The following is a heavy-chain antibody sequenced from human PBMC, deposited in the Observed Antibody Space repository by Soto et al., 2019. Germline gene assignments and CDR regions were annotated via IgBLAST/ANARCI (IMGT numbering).Heavy chain of an antibody. D-gene: IGHD6-19*01. Sequence: QVQLVESGGGVVQPGRSLRLSCAASGFTFSSYGMHWVRQAPGKGLEWVAVIWYDGSNKYYADSVKGRFTISRDNSKNTLYLQMNSLRAEDTAVYYCARESGWYVSFDYWGQGTLVTVSS. CDR3: ARESGWYVSFDY. J-gene: IGHJ4*02. CDR2: IWYDGSNK. CDR1: GFTFSSYG. V-gene: IGHV3-33*01.